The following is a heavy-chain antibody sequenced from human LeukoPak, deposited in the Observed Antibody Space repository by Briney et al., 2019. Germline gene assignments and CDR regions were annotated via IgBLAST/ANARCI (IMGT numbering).Heavy chain of an antibody. J-gene: IGHJ3*02. CDR2: INPSGGST. CDR1: GYTFTSYY. D-gene: IGHD3-9*01. Sequence: ASVKVSCKASGYTFTSYYMDWVRQAPGQGLEWMGIINPSGGSTSYAQKFQGRVTMTRDTSTSTVYMELSSLRSEDTAAYYCASIGDIWTAVDAFDIWGQGTMVTVSS. V-gene: IGHV1-46*01. CDR3: ASIGDIWTAVDAFDI.